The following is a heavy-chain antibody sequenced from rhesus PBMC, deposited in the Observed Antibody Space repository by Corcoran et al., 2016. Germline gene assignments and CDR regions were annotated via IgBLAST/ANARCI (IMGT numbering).Heavy chain of an antibody. CDR3: TRVGYSGRSPPLYYFDY. V-gene: IGHV3S16*01. Sequence: EVQLVESGGGLVQPGGSLRLSCAASGFTFSSYGMSWVRQAPGKGLEWVSSISSASSYLNCPDSLKGRFTISRDNAKTSLSLQMNSLRAEDTAVYYCTRVGYSGRSPPLYYFDYWGQGVLVTVSS. J-gene: IGHJ4*01. D-gene: IGHD6-19*01. CDR1: GFTFSSYG. CDR2: ISSASSYL.